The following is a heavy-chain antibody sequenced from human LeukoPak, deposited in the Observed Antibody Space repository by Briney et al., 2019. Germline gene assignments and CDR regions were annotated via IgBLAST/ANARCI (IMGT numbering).Heavy chain of an antibody. Sequence: GASVKVSCKASGYTFTGYYMHWVRQAPGQGLEWMGLINPNSGGTNYAQKFQGRVTMTRDTSISTAYMELSRLRSDDTAVYYCARPPYYDILTGYNYWGQGTLVTVSS. J-gene: IGHJ4*02. V-gene: IGHV1-2*02. D-gene: IGHD3-9*01. CDR3: ARPPYYDILTGYNY. CDR1: GYTFTGYY. CDR2: INPNSGGT.